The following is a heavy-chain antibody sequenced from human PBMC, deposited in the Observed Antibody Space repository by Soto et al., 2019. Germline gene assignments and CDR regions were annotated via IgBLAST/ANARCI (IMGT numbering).Heavy chain of an antibody. J-gene: IGHJ6*02. D-gene: IGHD3-22*01. CDR2: INPNSGGT. Sequence: ASVKVSCKASGYTFPGYYMHWVRQAPGQGLEWMGWINPNSGGTNYAQKFQGWVTMTRDTSISTAYMELSRLRSDDTAVYYCARGYYYDSSGYQDGMDVWGQGTTVTVSS. V-gene: IGHV1-2*04. CDR3: ARGYYYDSSGYQDGMDV. CDR1: GYTFPGYY.